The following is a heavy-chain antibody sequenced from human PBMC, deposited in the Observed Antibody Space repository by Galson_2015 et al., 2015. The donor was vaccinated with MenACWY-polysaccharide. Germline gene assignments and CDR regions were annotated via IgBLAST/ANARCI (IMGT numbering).Heavy chain of an antibody. Sequence: SVKVSCKASGGTFSSYAISWVRQAPGQGLEWMGGIIPIFGTANYAQKFQGRVTITADESTSTAYMELSSLRSEDTAVYYCARTYYGDHRDYYYGMDVWGQGTTVTVSS. D-gene: IGHD4-17*01. CDR2: IIPIFGTA. CDR1: GGTFSSYA. J-gene: IGHJ6*02. CDR3: ARTYYGDHRDYYYGMDV. V-gene: IGHV1-69*13.